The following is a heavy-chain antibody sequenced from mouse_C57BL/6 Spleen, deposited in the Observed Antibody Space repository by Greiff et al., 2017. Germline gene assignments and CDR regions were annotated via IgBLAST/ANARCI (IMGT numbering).Heavy chain of an antibody. J-gene: IGHJ4*01. Sequence: VQLQQPGAELVKPGASVKLSCKASGYTFTSYWMQWVKQRPGQGLEWIGEIDPSDSYTNYNQKFKGKGTLTVDKSSSTANIQLSRRTSEDTEVYYCARAYWSYDNGMEYWGQGTTVTVSS. CDR1: GYTFTSYW. CDR2: IDPSDSYT. CDR3: ARAYWSYDNGMEY. D-gene: IGHD2-10*01. V-gene: IGHV1-50*01.